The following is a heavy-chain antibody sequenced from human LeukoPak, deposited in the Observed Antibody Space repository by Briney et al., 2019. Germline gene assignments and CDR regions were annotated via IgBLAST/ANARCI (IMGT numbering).Heavy chain of an antibody. CDR2: IIPIFGTA. Sequence: ASVKVSCXASGGTFSSYAISWVRQAPGQGLEWMGGIIPIFGTANYAQKFQGRVTITADESTSTAYMELSSLRSEDTAVYYCARDGAMITFGGVIEHDAFDIWGQGTMVTVSS. CDR1: GGTFSSYA. V-gene: IGHV1-69*13. J-gene: IGHJ3*02. D-gene: IGHD3-16*02. CDR3: ARDGAMITFGGVIEHDAFDI.